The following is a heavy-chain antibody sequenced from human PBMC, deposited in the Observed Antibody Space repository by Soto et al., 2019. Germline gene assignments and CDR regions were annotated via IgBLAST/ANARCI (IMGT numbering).Heavy chain of an antibody. D-gene: IGHD6-19*01. J-gene: IGHJ4*02. CDR2: ISSVSNFI. Sequence: PGGSLRLSCAASGFTFSNYNMNWVRQAPGKGLEWVSSISSVSNFITYADSVRGRFTISRDNAKNSLYLQMNSLRAEDTAVYYCARSAPSSGWASDYWGQGTLVTVSS. CDR3: ARSAPSSGWASDY. V-gene: IGHV3-21*01. CDR1: GFTFSNYN.